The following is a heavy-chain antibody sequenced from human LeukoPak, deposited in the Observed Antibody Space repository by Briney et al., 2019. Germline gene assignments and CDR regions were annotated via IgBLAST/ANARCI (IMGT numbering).Heavy chain of an antibody. CDR3: ARDYYGSSLGY. Sequence: SGGSLRLSCGASGFTFSSYWMHWVRQAPGKGLVWVSRINSDGSSTSYADSVKGRFTISRDNAKNTLDLQMNSLRVEDTAVYYCARDYYGSSLGYWGQGTLVTVSS. V-gene: IGHV3-74*01. CDR2: INSDGSST. J-gene: IGHJ4*02. D-gene: IGHD3-10*01. CDR1: GFTFSSYW.